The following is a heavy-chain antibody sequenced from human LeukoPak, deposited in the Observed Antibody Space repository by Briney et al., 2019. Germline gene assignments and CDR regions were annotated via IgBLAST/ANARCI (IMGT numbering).Heavy chain of an antibody. CDR1: GYTFTSYA. CDR2: INAGNGNT. D-gene: IGHD6-13*01. J-gene: IGHJ4*02. CDR3: ARDVQGAFGGSSWYRSRAYFDY. Sequence: GASVKVSCKASGYTFTSYAMHWVRQAPGQRLEWMGWINAGNGNTKYSQKFQGRVTITRDTSASTAYMELSSLRSEDTAVYYCARDVQGAFGGSSWYRSRAYFDYWGQGTLVTVSS. V-gene: IGHV1-3*01.